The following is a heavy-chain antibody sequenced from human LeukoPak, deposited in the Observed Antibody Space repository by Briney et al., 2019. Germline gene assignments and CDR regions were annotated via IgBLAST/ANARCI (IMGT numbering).Heavy chain of an antibody. J-gene: IGHJ4*02. CDR1: GYTFTGCY. CDR3: ARGYFDWLLPFDY. V-gene: IGHV1-2*04. CDR2: INPNSGGT. Sequence: ASVKVSCKASGYTFTGCYMHWVRQAPGQGLEWMGWINPNSGGTNYAQKFQGWVTMTRDTSISTAYMELSRLRSDDTAVYYCARGYFDWLLPFDYWGQGTLVTVSS. D-gene: IGHD3-9*01.